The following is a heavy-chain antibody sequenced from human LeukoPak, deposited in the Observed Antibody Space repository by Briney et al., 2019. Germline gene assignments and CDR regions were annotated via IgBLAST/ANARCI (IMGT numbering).Heavy chain of an antibody. D-gene: IGHD4-17*01. V-gene: IGHV4-59*01. J-gene: IGHJ6*02. CDR3: ARDDGDPRGYYYGMDV. CDR1: GGSISSYY. CDR2: IYYSGST. Sequence: TSETLSLTCTVSGGSISSYYWSWIRQPPGKGLEWIGYIYYSGSTNYNPSLKSRVTISVDTSKNQFSLKLSSVTAADTAVYYCARDDGDPRGYYYGMDVWGQGTTVTVSS.